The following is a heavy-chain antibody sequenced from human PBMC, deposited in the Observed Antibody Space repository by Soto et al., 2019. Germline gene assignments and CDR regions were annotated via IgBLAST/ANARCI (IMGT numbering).Heavy chain of an antibody. Sequence: PSEILSLTCTVSGGSIVSSSYYWGWIRQPPGKGLELIGSIYYSGSTYYNPSLKSRVTISVDTSKNQFSLKLSSVTAADTAVYYCARLRSGSYYTPEYFHHWGQGTLVTVSS. CDR1: GGSIVSSSYY. D-gene: IGHD1-26*01. CDR2: IYYSGST. CDR3: ARLRSGSYYTPEYFHH. J-gene: IGHJ1*01. V-gene: IGHV4-39*01.